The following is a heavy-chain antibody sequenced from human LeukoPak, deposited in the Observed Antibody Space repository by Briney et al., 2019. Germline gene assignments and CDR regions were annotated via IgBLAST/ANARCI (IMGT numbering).Heavy chain of an antibody. V-gene: IGHV3-30*02. J-gene: IGHJ4*02. Sequence: GSLRLSCAASGFTFSSFGMHWVRQAPGQGLEWVAFIRYDGTNKYYADSVKGRFTISRDNSKNTLDLQMNSLRLEDTAVYYCAMRHSSGWYTLGYWGQGTLVTVSS. CDR1: GFTFSSFG. CDR2: IRYDGTNK. CDR3: AMRHSSGWYTLGY. D-gene: IGHD6-19*01.